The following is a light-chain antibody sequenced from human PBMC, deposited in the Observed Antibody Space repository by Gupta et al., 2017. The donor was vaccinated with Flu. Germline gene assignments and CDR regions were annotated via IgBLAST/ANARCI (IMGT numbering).Light chain of an antibody. CDR3: CSYAFMSNSV. CDR2: EVT. V-gene: IGLV2-23*02. Sequence: QTALTQPASVSESPVQSITISCTGTSSDVGSYNLVSWYQQHPGKATKLILYEVTERPSGVSNRFSGSKSGNTASLTISGLQAEDEADYSCCSYAFMSNSVFGCGTKFTVL. CDR1: SSDVGSYNL. J-gene: IGLJ1*01.